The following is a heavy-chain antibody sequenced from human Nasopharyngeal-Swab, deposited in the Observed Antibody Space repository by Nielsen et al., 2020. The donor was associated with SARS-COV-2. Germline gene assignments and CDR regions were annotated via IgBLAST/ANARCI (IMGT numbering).Heavy chain of an antibody. CDR3: TRDLGRWQLFDP. CDR2: SSSSSSYI. CDR1: GFTFSTYS. V-gene: IGHV3-21*01. D-gene: IGHD7-27*01. J-gene: IGHJ5*02. Sequence: GESLKISCAASGFTFSTYSMNWVRQAPGKGLEWVSSSSSSSSYIYYADSVKGRFTISRDNAKNSLYLQMNSLRAEDTAVFYCTRDLGRWQLFDPWGQGTLVTVSS.